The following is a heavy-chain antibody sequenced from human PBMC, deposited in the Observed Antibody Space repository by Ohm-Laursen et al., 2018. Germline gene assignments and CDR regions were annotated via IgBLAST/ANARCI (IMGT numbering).Heavy chain of an antibody. J-gene: IGHJ6*02. CDR2: ISGSGGST. CDR1: GFTFSSYA. D-gene: IGHD2-2*02. Sequence: GSLRLSCSASGFTFSSYAMSWVRQAPGKGLEWVSAISGSGGSTYYADSVKGRFTISRDNSKNTLYLQMNSLRAEDTAMYYCARGYCSSTSCNTRFYYYGMDVWGQGTTVTVSS. CDR3: ARGYCSSTSCNTRFYYYGMDV. V-gene: IGHV3-23*01.